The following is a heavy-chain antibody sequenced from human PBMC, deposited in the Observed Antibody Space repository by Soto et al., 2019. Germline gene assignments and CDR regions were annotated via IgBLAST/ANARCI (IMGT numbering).Heavy chain of an antibody. V-gene: IGHV3-11*05. Sequence: QVQLVESGGGLVKPGGSLRLSCAASGFTFSDYYMSWIRQAPGKGLEWVSYISSSSSYTNYADSVKGRFTISRDNAKNSLYLQMHRLRAEDTAVYYCARVRAEAFEIWGQGTMVTVSS. D-gene: IGHD4-17*01. J-gene: IGHJ3*02. CDR3: ARVRAEAFEI. CDR2: ISSSSSYT. CDR1: GFTFSDYY.